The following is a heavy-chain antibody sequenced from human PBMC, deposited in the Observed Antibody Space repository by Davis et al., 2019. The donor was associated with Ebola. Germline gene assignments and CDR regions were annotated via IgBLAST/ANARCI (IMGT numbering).Heavy chain of an antibody. Sequence: AASVQVPCKASGYTFTSYGISWVRQAPGQGLEWMGWISAHNDNTTYAQKLQGRVTMTTDTSTSTAHMELRSLTSGDTAIYFCARVGRGGVATIFYYYMDVWGNGTTVTVSS. V-gene: IGHV1-18*01. D-gene: IGHD5-24*01. CDR3: ARVGRGGVATIFYYYMDV. CDR1: GYTFTSYG. J-gene: IGHJ6*03. CDR2: ISAHNDNT.